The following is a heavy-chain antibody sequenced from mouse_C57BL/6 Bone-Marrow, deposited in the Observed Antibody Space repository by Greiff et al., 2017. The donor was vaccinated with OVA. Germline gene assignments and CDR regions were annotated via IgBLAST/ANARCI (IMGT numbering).Heavy chain of an antibody. CDR2: IAPSDSYT. Sequence: QVQLKQPGAELVMPGASVKLSCKASGYTFTSYWMHWVQQRPGQGLEWIGEIAPSDSYTKYNQKFKGKSTLTVDKSSSTAYMQLSILTSEDSAVYYCARDYYGSSYLPMDYWGQGTSVTVSS. D-gene: IGHD1-1*01. J-gene: IGHJ4*01. CDR1: GYTFTSYW. CDR3: ARDYYGSSYLPMDY. V-gene: IGHV1-69*01.